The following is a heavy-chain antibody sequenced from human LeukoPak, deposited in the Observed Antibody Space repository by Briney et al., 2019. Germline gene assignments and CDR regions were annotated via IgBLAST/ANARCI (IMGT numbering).Heavy chain of an antibody. V-gene: IGHV4-4*02. D-gene: IGHD3-3*01. J-gene: IGHJ4*02. CDR2: IYHSGST. CDR1: GGSISSSNW. CDR3: QSRFLEWLLDY. Sequence: SETLSLTCTVSGGSISSSNWWSWVRQPPGKGLEWIGEIYHSGSTNYNPSLKSRVTISVDTSKNQFSLKLSSVTAADTAIYYCQSRFLEWLLDYWGQGTLVTVSS.